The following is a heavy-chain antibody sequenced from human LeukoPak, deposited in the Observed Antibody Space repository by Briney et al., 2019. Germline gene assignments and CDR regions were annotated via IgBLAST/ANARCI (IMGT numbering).Heavy chain of an antibody. D-gene: IGHD2-15*01. V-gene: IGHV3-23*01. J-gene: IGHJ4*02. CDR3: AKAGVAAIFYFDY. CDR2: ISGSGGST. Sequence: PGGSLRLSCAASGFTFSSYDMSWVRQAPGKGLEWVSAISGSGGSTYYADSVKGRFTISRDNSKNTLYLQMNSLRAEDTAVYYCAKAGVAAIFYFDYWGQGTLVTVSS. CDR1: GFTFSSYD.